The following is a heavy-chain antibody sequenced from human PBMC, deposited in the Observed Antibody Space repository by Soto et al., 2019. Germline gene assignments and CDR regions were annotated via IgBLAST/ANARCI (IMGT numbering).Heavy chain of an antibody. CDR1: GFTFSSYA. CDR3: ARTWRPYYYYGMDV. V-gene: IGHV3-30-3*01. D-gene: IGHD3-3*01. Sequence: GGSLRLSCAASGFTFSSYAMHWVRQAPGKGLEWVAVISYDGSNEYYADSVKGRLTISRDNSKNTLYLQMNSLRAEDTAVYYCARTWRPYYYYGMDVWGQGTTVTVSS. J-gene: IGHJ6*02. CDR2: ISYDGSNE.